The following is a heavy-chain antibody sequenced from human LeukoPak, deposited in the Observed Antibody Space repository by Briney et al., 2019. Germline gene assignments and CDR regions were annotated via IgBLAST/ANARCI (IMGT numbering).Heavy chain of an antibody. V-gene: IGHV1-46*01. Sequence: ASVKVSCKASGYTFTSNYIHWLRQAPGQGLEWMGMIYPRDGSTSYAQKFQGRVTVTRDTSTSTVHMELSGLRSEDAAVYYCARDQEGFDYWGQGTLVTVSS. CDR1: GYTFTSNY. CDR3: ARDQEGFDY. CDR2: IYPRDGST. J-gene: IGHJ4*02.